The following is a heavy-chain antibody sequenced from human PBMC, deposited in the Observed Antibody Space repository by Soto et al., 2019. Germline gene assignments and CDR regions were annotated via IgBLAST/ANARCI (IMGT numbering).Heavy chain of an antibody. V-gene: IGHV3-30-3*01. Sequence: QLQLVESGGGVVQPGRSLRLSCAASGFTFSNYILHWVRQAPGKGLEWVAFISYDGSNKDYADSMKGRFTISRDNSKNTLYLQLSSLRPEDTAVDYCAGGDTYYAMGVWGQGTTVTVSS. D-gene: IGHD5-18*01. CDR2: ISYDGSNK. CDR1: GFTFSNYI. J-gene: IGHJ6*02. CDR3: AGGDTYYAMGV.